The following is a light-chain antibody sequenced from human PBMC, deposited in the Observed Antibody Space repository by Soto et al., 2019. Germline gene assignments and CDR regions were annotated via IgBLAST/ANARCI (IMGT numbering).Light chain of an antibody. CDR3: QQYYNSPRK. V-gene: IGKV3-20*01. J-gene: IGKJ1*01. Sequence: ETVLTQSPGTLSLSPGERATLSCRASQSVNSNYCAWYQQKPGTGPSVLIYGASTRATGIPARFSGSGSGTDSTLTISRLEPEDFAVDYCQQYYNSPRKFGQGTKVEIK. CDR2: GAS. CDR1: QSVNSNY.